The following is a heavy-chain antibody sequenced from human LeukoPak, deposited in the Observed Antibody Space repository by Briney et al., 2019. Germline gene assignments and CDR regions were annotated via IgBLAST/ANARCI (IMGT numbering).Heavy chain of an antibody. CDR2: IYYSGST. J-gene: IGHJ4*02. D-gene: IGHD1-7*01. Sequence: SGTLSLTCAVSGGSISSSNWWSWVRQPPGKGLEWIGNIYYSGSTYYNPSLKSRVTISVDTSKNQFSLKLSSVTAADTAVYYCARGRNWNLHFDYWGQGTLVTVSS. CDR3: ARGRNWNLHFDY. CDR1: GGSISSSNW. V-gene: IGHV4-4*02.